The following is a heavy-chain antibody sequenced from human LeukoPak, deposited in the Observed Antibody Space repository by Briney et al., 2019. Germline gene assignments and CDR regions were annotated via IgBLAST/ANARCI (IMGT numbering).Heavy chain of an antibody. CDR1: GFTFSNNW. V-gene: IGHV3-74*01. D-gene: IGHD3-22*01. Sequence: GGSLRLSCAASGFTFSNNWMFWVRQAPGKGLVWVSRVNTDGSGTAYPDSVKGRFTISRDNAKNTLFLQMNGLRVEDTAVYYCARGGRDTSGGYIATFDSWGQGTLVTVSS. CDR3: ARGGRDTSGGYIATFDS. CDR2: VNTDGSGT. J-gene: IGHJ5*01.